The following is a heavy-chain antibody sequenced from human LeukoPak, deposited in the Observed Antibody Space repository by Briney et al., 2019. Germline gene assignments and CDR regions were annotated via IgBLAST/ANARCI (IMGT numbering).Heavy chain of an antibody. J-gene: IGHJ4*01. V-gene: IGHV3-7*05. Sequence: GGSLRLSCTASGFTFSTYWMSWVRQAPGKGLEWVANIKQDGSAKYYVDSVKGRFTISRDNARNSLCLQMNNLRAEDTAVYYCAREGSTIGRHYLDYWGQGTLVTVSS. CDR2: IKQDGSAK. CDR1: GFTFSTYW. CDR3: AREGSTIGRHYLDY. D-gene: IGHD1-26*01.